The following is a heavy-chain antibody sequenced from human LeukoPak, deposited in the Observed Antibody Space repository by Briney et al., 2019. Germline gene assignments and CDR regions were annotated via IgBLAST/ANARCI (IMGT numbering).Heavy chain of an antibody. CDR1: GGSFSGYY. CDR3: ARVPSDY. V-gene: IGHV4-34*01. Sequence: SETLSLTCAVYGGSFSGYYWSWIRQPPGKGLEWIGEINHSGSTNYNPSLKSRVTISVDTSKNQFSLKLSSVTAADTAVYYCARVPSDYWGQGTLVTVSS. CDR2: INHSGST. J-gene: IGHJ4*02.